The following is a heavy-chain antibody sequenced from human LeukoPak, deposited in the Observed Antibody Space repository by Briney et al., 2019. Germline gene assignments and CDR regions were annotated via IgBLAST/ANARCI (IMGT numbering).Heavy chain of an antibody. J-gene: IGHJ4*02. Sequence: GASVKVTCKASGYTFTSYYIHWLRQAPGQGPEWMGMINLIGGLTHYAPKFQGRVTMTRDTSTSTVYMELSSLGSEDTAVYYCARQQGIQYLNFDYWGQGALIIVSS. D-gene: IGHD5-24*01. CDR3: ARQQGIQYLNFDY. V-gene: IGHV1-46*01. CDR1: GYTFTSYY. CDR2: INLIGGLT.